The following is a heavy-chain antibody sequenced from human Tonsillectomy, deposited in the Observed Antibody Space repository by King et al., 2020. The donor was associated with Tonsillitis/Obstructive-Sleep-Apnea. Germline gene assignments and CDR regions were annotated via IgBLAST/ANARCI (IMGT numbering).Heavy chain of an antibody. CDR2: ISYDGSNK. CDR1: GFTFSTYA. D-gene: IGHD3-9*01. V-gene: IGHV3-30*04. CDR3: ARDKAIEDILTGYDY. J-gene: IGHJ4*02. Sequence: QVQLVESGGGVVQPGRSLRLSCAASGFTFSTYAMHWVRQAPGKGLEWLAFISYDGSNKYYADSVKGRFTISRDSSKNTLYLQMNSLRAEDTAMYYCARDKAIEDILTGYDYWGQGTLVTVSS.